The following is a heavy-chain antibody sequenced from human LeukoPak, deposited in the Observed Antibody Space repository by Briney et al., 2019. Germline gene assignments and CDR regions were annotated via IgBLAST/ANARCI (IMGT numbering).Heavy chain of an antibody. CDR1: GYTFTGYY. D-gene: IGHD6-19*01. Sequence: ASVKVSCKASGYTFTGYYIHWVRQAPGQGLEWMGWINPNSGGTNYAQKFQGRVTMTRDASISTAYMELSRLISDDTAVYYCAKEYSSGWSRFDYRGQGTLVTVSS. CDR3: AKEYSSGWSRFDY. J-gene: IGHJ4*02. V-gene: IGHV1-2*02. CDR2: INPNSGGT.